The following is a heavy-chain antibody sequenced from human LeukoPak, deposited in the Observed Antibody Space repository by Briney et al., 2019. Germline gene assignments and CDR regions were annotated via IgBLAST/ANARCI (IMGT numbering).Heavy chain of an antibody. V-gene: IGHV3-30*03. CDR3: ARAPGGYYFDY. J-gene: IGHJ4*02. D-gene: IGHD3-16*01. CDR2: ISYDASNK. Sequence: PGGSLRLSCAASGFTFSNYGMHWVRQAPGKGLEWVAVISYDASNKYHADSVKGRFTISRDNSKNTLYLQMNSLRAEDTAVYYCARAPGGYYFDYWGQGTLVTVSS. CDR1: GFTFSNYG.